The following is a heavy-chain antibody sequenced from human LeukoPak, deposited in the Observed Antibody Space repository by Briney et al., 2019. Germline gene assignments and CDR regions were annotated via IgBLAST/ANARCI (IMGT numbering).Heavy chain of an antibody. J-gene: IGHJ4*02. CDR1: GFTVSNNY. CDR3: AVYSSLDY. D-gene: IGHD3-22*01. CDR2: IYSGGST. Sequence: GGSLRLSCAASGFTVSNNYMSWVRQAPGKGLEWVSLIYSGGSTYYADSVKGRFTISRDNPKNILFLQMTSLRAEDTAVYFCAVYSSLDYWGQGTLVTVSS. V-gene: IGHV3-53*01.